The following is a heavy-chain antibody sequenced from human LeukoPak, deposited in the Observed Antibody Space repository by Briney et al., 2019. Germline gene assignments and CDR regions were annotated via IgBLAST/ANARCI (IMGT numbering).Heavy chain of an antibody. CDR3: AFGYSYGSDPGVFDY. CDR2: ISAYNGNT. D-gene: IGHD5-18*01. CDR1: GYTFTSYG. J-gene: IGHJ4*02. V-gene: IGHV1-18*01. Sequence: GASVKVSCKASGYTFTSYGISWVRQAPGQGLEWMGWISAYNGNTNYAQKLQGRVTMTTDTSTSTAYMELRSLRSDDTAVYYCAFGYSYGSDPGVFDYWGQGTLVTVSS.